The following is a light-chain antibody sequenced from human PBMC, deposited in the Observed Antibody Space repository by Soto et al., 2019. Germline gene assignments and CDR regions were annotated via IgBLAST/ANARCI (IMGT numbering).Light chain of an antibody. J-gene: IGKJ1*01. V-gene: IGKV1-27*01. CDR2: AAS. CDR3: QKYNSDPWT. Sequence: DIQMTQSPFSLSASQGDRVSIICRASQGISNYLAWYQQKPGKVPKILIYAASTLQSGVPSRFSGSGSGTDFTLTISSLQPEDVATYYCQKYNSDPWTFGQGTKVDIK. CDR1: QGISNY.